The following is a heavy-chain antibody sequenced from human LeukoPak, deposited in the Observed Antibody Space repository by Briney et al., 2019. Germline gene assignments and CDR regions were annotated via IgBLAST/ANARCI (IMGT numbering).Heavy chain of an antibody. D-gene: IGHD3-22*01. J-gene: IGHJ6*02. V-gene: IGHV4-4*07. CDR2: IYNSGSN. Sequence: SETLSLTCTVSGGSISSYYWSWIRQPAGKGLEWVGRIYNSGSNNYNPSLKGRVTMSVDTSKNQFSLKLSSVTATDTAVYYCARDWLNYYDSSGYVDGMDVWGQGATVTVSS. CDR3: ARDWLNYYDSSGYVDGMDV. CDR1: GGSISSYY.